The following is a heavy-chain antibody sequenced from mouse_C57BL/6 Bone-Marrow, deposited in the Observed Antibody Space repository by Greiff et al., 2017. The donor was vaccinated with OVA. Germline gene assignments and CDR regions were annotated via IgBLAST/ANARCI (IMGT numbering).Heavy chain of an antibody. V-gene: IGHV1-59*01. CDR3: AREEYDYSVVEY. CDR1: GYTFTSYW. CDR2: IDPSDSYT. D-gene: IGHD1-1*01. J-gene: IGHJ2*01. Sequence: QVQLQQPGAELVRPGTSVKLSCKASGYTFTSYWMHWVKQRPGQGLEWIGVIDPSDSYTNYNEKFKSKATLTVDKSTRTAYMQLSSLTSEDSAVYSCAREEYDYSVVEYWGQGTTLTVSA.